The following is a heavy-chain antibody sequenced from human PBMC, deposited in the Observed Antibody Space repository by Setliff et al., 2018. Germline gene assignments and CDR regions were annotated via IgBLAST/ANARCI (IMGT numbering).Heavy chain of an antibody. CDR3: ARDFELLENYDIRGVFFDY. CDR1: GSDFTDHY. J-gene: IGHJ4*01. V-gene: IGHV1-2*02. CDR2: MDPKNGDT. D-gene: IGHD3-9*01. Sequence: ASVKVSCKASGSDFTDHYLHWLRQAPGQGPEWMGWMDPKNGDTTYAQKFQGRVTMTWDTSITTAYMDLGRLMSHDTAVYFCARDFELLENYDIRGVFFDYWGQGTLVTVSS.